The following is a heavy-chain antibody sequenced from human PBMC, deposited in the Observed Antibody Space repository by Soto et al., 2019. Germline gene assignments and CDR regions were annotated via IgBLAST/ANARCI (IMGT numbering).Heavy chain of an antibody. CDR2: INAGNGNT. CDR1: GYTFPSYA. D-gene: IGHD6-19*01. CDR3: ARDTVAGHYYSGMDV. V-gene: IGHV1-3*01. Sequence: ASVKVSCKASGYTFPSYAMHWVRQAPGQRLEWMGWINAGNGNTKYSQKFQGRVTITRDTSASTAYMELSSLRSEDTAVYYCARDTVAGHYYSGMDVWGQGTTVNVSS. J-gene: IGHJ6*02.